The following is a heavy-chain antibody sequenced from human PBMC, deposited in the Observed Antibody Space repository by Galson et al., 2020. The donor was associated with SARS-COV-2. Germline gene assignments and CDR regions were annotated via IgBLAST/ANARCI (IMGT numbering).Heavy chain of an antibody. Sequence: ASVKVSCKASGYTFTSYGISWVRQAPGQGLEWMGWISAYNGNTNYAQKLQGRVTMTTDTSTSTAYMELRSLRSDDTAVYYCARDDDFWSGYYYYYYGMDVWGQGTTVTVSS. CDR2: ISAYNGNT. J-gene: IGHJ6*02. V-gene: IGHV1-18*04. CDR3: ARDDDFWSGYYYYYYGMDV. D-gene: IGHD3-3*01. CDR1: GYTFTSYG.